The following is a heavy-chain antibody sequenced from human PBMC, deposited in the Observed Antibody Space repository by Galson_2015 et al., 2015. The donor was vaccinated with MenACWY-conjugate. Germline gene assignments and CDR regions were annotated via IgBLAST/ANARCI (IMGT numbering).Heavy chain of an antibody. CDR1: GYTFTSYG. CDR2: ISTYNGDT. V-gene: IGHV1-18*01. D-gene: IGHD2-15*01. Sequence: SVKVSCKAPGYTFTSYGISWVRQAPGQGLEWMGWISTYNGDTNYAQRLQGRVTMTTDTSTSTAYLEMRSLRSDDTAVYYCARLRFCTGGSCHPTFDLWGQGTLVIVSS. J-gene: IGHJ4*02. CDR3: ARLRFCTGGSCHPTFDL.